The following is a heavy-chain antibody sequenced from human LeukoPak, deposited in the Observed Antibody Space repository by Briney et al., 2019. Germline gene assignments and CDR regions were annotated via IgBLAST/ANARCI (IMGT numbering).Heavy chain of an antibody. Sequence: SETLSLTCAVYGGSFSGYYWIWIRQPPGKGLEWIGYIFHRGGTSYNPSLKSRILFSVDTSQNQFSLKLNSVTAADTAVYYCVREILYCSGGSCYRGPFDNWGQGTLVTVSA. D-gene: IGHD2-15*01. J-gene: IGHJ4*02. CDR1: GGSFSGYY. V-gene: IGHV4-34*09. CDR2: IFHRGGT. CDR3: VREILYCSGGSCYRGPFDN.